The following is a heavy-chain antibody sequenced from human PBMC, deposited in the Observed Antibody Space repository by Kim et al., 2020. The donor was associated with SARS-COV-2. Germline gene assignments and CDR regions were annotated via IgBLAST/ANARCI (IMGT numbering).Heavy chain of an antibody. CDR3: ARDLYYCSSTSCPFDY. V-gene: IGHV3-21*01. CDR2: ISSSSSYI. Sequence: GGSLRLSCAASGFTFSSYSMNWVRQAPGKGLEWVSSISSSSSYIYYADSVKGRFTISRDNAKNSLYLQMNSLRAEDTAVYYCARDLYYCSSTSCPFDYWGQGTLVTVSS. D-gene: IGHD2-2*01. J-gene: IGHJ4*02. CDR1: GFTFSSYS.